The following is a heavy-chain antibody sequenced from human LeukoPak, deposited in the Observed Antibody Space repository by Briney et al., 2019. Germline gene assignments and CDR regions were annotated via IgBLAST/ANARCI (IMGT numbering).Heavy chain of an antibody. J-gene: IGHJ5*02. V-gene: IGHV3-11*01. CDR2: ISSSVSTI. D-gene: IGHD5-18*01. Sequence: GGSLRLSCAASGFSFSDYYMSWIRQAPGKGLEWVSYISSSVSTIYYADSVRGWFTISRDNAKNSLYLQMNSLRAEDTAVYYCARASSYGPYFTSWGQGTLVTVSS. CDR3: ARASSYGPYFTS. CDR1: GFSFSDYY.